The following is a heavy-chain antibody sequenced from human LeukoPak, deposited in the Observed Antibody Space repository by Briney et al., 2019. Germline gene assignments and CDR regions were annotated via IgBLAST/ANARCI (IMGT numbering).Heavy chain of an antibody. CDR1: GFTFSNAW. J-gene: IGHJ4*02. V-gene: IGHV3-15*01. CDR2: IKSKTDGGTT. CDR3: TFYLLWFGELLSY. Sequence: GGSLRLSCAASGFTFSNAWMSWVRQAPGKGLEWVGRIKSKTDGGTTDYAAPVKGGFTISRDDSKNTLYLQMNSLKTEDTAVYYCTFYLLWFGELLSYWGQGTLVTVSS. D-gene: IGHD3-10*01.